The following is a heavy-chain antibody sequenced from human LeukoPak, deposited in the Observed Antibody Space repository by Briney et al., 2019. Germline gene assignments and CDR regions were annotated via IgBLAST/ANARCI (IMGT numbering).Heavy chain of an antibody. D-gene: IGHD4-17*01. CDR3: ERSLTTVTTDY. CDR2: ISSSGSTI. CDR1: GFTFSDYY. Sequence: KAGGSLRLSCAASGFTFSDYYMSWIRQAPGKGLEWVSYISSSGSTIYYADSVKGRFTISRDNAKNSLYLQMNSLRAEDTAVYYCERSLTTVTTDYWGQGTLVTVSS. V-gene: IGHV3-11*04. J-gene: IGHJ4*02.